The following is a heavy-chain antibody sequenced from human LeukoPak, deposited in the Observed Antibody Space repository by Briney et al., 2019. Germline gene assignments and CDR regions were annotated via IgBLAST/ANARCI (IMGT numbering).Heavy chain of an antibody. CDR1: GGSFSGYY. Sequence: SETLSLTCAVYGGSFSGYYWSWIRQPPGKGLEWIGEINHSGSTNYNPSLKSRVTISVDTSKNQFSLKLSSVTAADTAVYYCARVSYCGGDCGNWGQGTLVIVSS. V-gene: IGHV4-34*01. D-gene: IGHD2-21*02. J-gene: IGHJ1*01. CDR3: ARVSYCGGDCGN. CDR2: INHSGST.